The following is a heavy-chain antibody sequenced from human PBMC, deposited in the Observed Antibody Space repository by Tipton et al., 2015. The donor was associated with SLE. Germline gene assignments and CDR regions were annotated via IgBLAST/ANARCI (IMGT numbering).Heavy chain of an antibody. CDR1: GGSISSYY. D-gene: IGHD3-10*01. Sequence: TLSLTCTASGGSISSYYWSWIRQPPGKGLEWIGYIYYSGSTDYNPSLKSRVTISVDTSKNQFSLKLSSVTAADTAVYYCARVRGRGYFQHWGRGPLVTVSS. CDR3: ARVRGRGYFQH. J-gene: IGHJ1*01. V-gene: IGHV4-59*01. CDR2: IYYSGST.